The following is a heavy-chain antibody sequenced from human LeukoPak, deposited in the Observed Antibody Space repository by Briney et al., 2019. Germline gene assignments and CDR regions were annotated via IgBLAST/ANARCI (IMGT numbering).Heavy chain of an antibody. Sequence: GGSLRLSCAASGFTFNSYSMNWVRQAPGKGLEWVSSISSSSSYIYYADSVKGRFTISRDNAKNSLYLQMNSLRAEDTAVYYWARGKGRAAAEGVDYWGQGTLVTLSS. CDR3: ARGKGRAAAEGVDY. D-gene: IGHD6-13*01. J-gene: IGHJ4*02. V-gene: IGHV3-21*01. CDR1: GFTFNSYS. CDR2: ISSSSSYI.